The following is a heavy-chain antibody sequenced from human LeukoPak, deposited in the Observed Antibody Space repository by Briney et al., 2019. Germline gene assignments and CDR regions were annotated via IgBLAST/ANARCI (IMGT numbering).Heavy chain of an antibody. Sequence: PGGSLRLSCAASGFTFSSYGMHWVRQAPGKGLEWVAFIRYDGSNKYYADSVKGRFTISRDNAKNSLYLQMNSLRAEDTAVYYCAREVYSSGWYVSHYYYMDVWGKGTTVTVSS. V-gene: IGHV3-30*02. J-gene: IGHJ6*03. CDR1: GFTFSSYG. CDR2: IRYDGSNK. CDR3: AREVYSSGWYVSHYYYMDV. D-gene: IGHD6-19*01.